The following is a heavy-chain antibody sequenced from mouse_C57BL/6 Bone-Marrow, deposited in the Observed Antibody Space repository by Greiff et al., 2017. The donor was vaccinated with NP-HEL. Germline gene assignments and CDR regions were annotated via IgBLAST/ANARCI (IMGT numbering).Heavy chain of an antibody. D-gene: IGHD2-1*01. CDR3: AREVTGKESPPPLTVDY. V-gene: IGHV1-72*01. J-gene: IGHJ2*01. Sequence: QVQLQQPGAELVKPGASVKLSCKASGYTFTSYWMHWVKQRPGRGLEWIGRIDTNSGGTKYNEKFKSKATLTVDKHSSPAYMQLSSLTSEDSSVYYCAREVTGKESPPPLTVDYWGQGTTLTVSS. CDR1: GYTFTSYW. CDR2: IDTNSGGT.